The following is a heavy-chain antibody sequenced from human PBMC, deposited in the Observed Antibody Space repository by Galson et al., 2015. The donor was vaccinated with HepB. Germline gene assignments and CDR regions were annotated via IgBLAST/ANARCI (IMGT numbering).Heavy chain of an antibody. J-gene: IGHJ4*02. CDR3: ARDFNWNFDH. Sequence: SLRLSCAASGFTFSSQNMHWVRQAPDKALEWLAIISPDGNIKFYPDSVRGRFTISRDNSKDTLYLQLDSLRPEDTAVYYCARDFNWNFDHWGQGTRVTVSS. CDR1: GFTFSSQN. V-gene: IGHV3-30-3*01. CDR2: ISPDGNIK. D-gene: IGHD1-1*01.